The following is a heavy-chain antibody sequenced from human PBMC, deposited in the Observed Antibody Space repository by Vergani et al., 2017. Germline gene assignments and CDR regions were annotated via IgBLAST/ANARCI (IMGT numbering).Heavy chain of an antibody. J-gene: IGHJ6*03. CDR1: GGTFSSYA. Sequence: QVQLVQSGAEVKKPGSSVKVSCKASGGTFSSYAISWVRQAPGQGLEWMGGIIPIFGTANYAQKFQGRVTITADESTSTAYMELSSLRSEDTAVYYCARVAVGLRHPSYYYYYMDVWGKGTTVTVSS. D-gene: IGHD5/OR15-5a*01. V-gene: IGHV1-69*01. CDR3: ARVAVGLRHPSYYYYYMDV. CDR2: IIPIFGTA.